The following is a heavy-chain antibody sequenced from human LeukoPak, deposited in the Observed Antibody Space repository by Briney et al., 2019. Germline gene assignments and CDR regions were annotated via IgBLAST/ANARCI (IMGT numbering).Heavy chain of an antibody. V-gene: IGHV1-24*01. J-gene: IGHJ3*02. CDR1: GYTLTELS. CDR2: FDPEDGET. D-gene: IGHD6-13*01. CDR3: ATDKQIATDAFDI. Sequence: ASVKVSCKVSGYTLTELSMHWVRQAPGKGLEWMGGFDPEDGETIYAQKFQGRVTMTEDTSTDTAYMELSSLRSGDTAVYYCATDKQIATDAFDIWGQGTMVTVSS.